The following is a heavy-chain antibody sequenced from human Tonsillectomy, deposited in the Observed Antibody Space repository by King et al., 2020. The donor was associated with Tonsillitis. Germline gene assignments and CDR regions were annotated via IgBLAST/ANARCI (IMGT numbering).Heavy chain of an antibody. CDR3: ARIYGDYPFFYFDY. Sequence: VQLQQSGPGLVKPSQTLSLTCAISGDSVSRNSAAWSWIRQSPSRGLEWLGRTYYRYKWYNDYAVSVKNRININPDTSKNRFSLQLNSVTPEDTAVYYCARIYGDYPFFYFDYWGQGTLVTVSS. CDR2: TYYRYKWYN. V-gene: IGHV6-1*01. J-gene: IGHJ4*02. CDR1: GDSVSRNSAA. D-gene: IGHD4-17*01.